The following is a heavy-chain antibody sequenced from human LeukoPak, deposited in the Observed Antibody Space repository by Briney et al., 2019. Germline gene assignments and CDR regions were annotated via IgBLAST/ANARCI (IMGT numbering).Heavy chain of an antibody. Sequence: GGSLRLSCAASGFTFSTYAMSWVRQAPGKGLEWVSAISNSGRSTYYADSVNGRFTISRGTFKNTLFLQMNSLRAEDTAVYYCATDLPPYYYDSSGYFLLNWGQGTLVTVSS. CDR1: GFTFSTYA. J-gene: IGHJ4*02. CDR2: ISNSGRST. V-gene: IGHV3-23*01. D-gene: IGHD3-22*01. CDR3: ATDLPPYYYDSSGYFLLN.